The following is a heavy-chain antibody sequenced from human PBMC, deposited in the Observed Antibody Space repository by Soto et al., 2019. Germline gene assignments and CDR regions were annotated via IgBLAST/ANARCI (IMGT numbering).Heavy chain of an antibody. CDR1: GYSFTSQY. J-gene: IGHJ3*02. V-gene: IGHV1-46*03. D-gene: IGHD3-16*01. Sequence: QVQLVQSGAEVKKPGASVKISCEASGYSFTSQYVHWVRQAPGQGLEWMGIINPNGGSTTYAQKFPGKVTMNREPAPSKVYMGLSSLTSEDPAVYNFAREQGLRPGGGGTEPLDIWGQGTMVTVAS. CDR3: AREQGLRPGGGGTEPLDI. CDR2: INPNGGST.